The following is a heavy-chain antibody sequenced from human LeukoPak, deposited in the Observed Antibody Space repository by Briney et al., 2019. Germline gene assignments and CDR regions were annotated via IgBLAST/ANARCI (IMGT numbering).Heavy chain of an antibody. D-gene: IGHD3-9*01. Sequence: GGSLRLSCAASAFTFSSYALSWVRQAPGKGLEWVSAISGSRTYYTDSVKGRFTISRDNSKNTLYLQMNSLRAEDTAVYYCAKTLTGGSSFDYWGQGTLVTVSS. V-gene: IGHV3-23*01. CDR3: AKTLTGGSSFDY. CDR1: AFTFSSYA. J-gene: IGHJ4*02. CDR2: ISGSRT.